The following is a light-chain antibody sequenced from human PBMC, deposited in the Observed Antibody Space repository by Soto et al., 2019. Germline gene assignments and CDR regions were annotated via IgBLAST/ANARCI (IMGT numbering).Light chain of an antibody. Sequence: DIQLTQSPSPLSASVGDRVTITCRASQSISSWLAWYQQKPGKAPNFLIYKTSNLESGVPSRFSGSGSGTEFNLTISSLQPDDFATYYCQYYNDYCWTFGQGTKVEIK. V-gene: IGKV1-5*03. J-gene: IGKJ1*01. CDR2: KTS. CDR3: QYYNDYCWT. CDR1: QSISSW.